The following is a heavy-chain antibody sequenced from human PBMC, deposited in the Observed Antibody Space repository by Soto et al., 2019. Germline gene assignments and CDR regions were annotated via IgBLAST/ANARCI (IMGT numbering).Heavy chain of an antibody. CDR1: GGSFSGYY. J-gene: IGHJ6*02. V-gene: IGHV4-34*01. CDR3: ARAAPMVRGVTNYYYYGMDV. D-gene: IGHD3-10*01. Sequence: TLSLTCAVYGGSFSGYYWSWIRQPPGKGLEWIGEINHSGSTNYNPSLKSRVTISVDTSKNQFSLKLSSVTAADTAVYYCARAAPMVRGVTNYYYYGMDVWGQGTTVTVSS. CDR2: INHSGST.